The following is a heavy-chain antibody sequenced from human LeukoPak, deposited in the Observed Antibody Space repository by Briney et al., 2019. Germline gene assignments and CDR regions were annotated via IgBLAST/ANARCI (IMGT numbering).Heavy chain of an antibody. CDR1: GSTFRTYA. V-gene: IGHV3-23*01. CDR3: AKDPIAVAGNNYYRMDV. D-gene: IGHD6-19*01. J-gene: IGHJ6*02. Sequence: PGGSLRLSCTGSGSTFRTYAFSWVRQAPGKGLEWVSATGSNGVTYYADSVKGRFTISRHNSKNTLYLQMNSLRAEDTAVYYCAKDPIAVAGNNYYRMDVWGQGTTVSVSS. CDR2: TGSNGVT.